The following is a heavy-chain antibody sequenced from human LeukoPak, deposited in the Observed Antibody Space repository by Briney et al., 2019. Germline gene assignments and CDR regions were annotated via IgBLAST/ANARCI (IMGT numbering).Heavy chain of an antibody. CDR2: ISGSGGIT. J-gene: IGHJ4*02. Sequence: EGSLRLSCAASGFTFSSYAMSWVRQAPGKGLEWVSGISGSGGITHYADSVKGRFTISRDNSKNTLYVRMNSLRAEDTAVYYCAKDGYYYDSSGSPTYFFDYWGQGTLVTVSS. V-gene: IGHV3-23*01. D-gene: IGHD3-22*01. CDR3: AKDGYYYDSSGSPTYFFDY. CDR1: GFTFSSYA.